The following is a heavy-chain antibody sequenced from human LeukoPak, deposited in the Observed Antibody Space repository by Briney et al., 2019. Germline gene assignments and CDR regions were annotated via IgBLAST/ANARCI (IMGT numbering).Heavy chain of an antibody. V-gene: IGHV3-23*01. CDR3: TKDSVAAAGTAWFDP. J-gene: IGHJ5*02. Sequence: GSLSLSCAASGYTFSNYAMTWVRQAPGKRLEWVSGISHNGDRIYYADSVKSRFTISRDNSKNTLYLQMNSLRPEDTALYYCTKDSVAAAGTAWFDPWGQGTLVTVSS. CDR1: GYTFSNYA. D-gene: IGHD6-13*01. CDR2: ISHNGDRI.